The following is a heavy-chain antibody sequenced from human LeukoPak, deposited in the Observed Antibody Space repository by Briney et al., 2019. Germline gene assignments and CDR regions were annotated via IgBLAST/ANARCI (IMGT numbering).Heavy chain of an antibody. CDR2: INGGGGNT. CDR3: AKTTPAVRYYYDSSGYLPYYFDY. V-gene: IGHV3-23*01. D-gene: IGHD3-22*01. CDR1: GFTFTNYA. Sequence: GGSLRLSCAASGFTFTNYAMTRVRQAPGKGLEWVSGINGGGGNTYYADSVKGRFTISRDNSKNTLYLQMNSLRAEDTAVYYCAKTTPAVRYYYDSSGYLPYYFDYWGQGTLVTVSS. J-gene: IGHJ4*02.